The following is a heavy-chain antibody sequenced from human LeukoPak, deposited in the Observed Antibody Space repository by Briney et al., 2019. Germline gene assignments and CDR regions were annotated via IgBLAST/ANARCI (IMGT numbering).Heavy chain of an antibody. D-gene: IGHD1-26*01. CDR2: ISGGGGST. V-gene: IGHV3-23*01. Sequence: GGSLRLSCAASGFTFNSYALTWVRQAPGKGLEWVSTISGGGGSTYYGDSVKGRFTISRDNSKNTLYLQMNSLRAEDTAVYHCAKVVGVSPSVDFWGQGTLVAVSS. J-gene: IGHJ4*02. CDR1: GFTFNSYA. CDR3: AKVVGVSPSVDF.